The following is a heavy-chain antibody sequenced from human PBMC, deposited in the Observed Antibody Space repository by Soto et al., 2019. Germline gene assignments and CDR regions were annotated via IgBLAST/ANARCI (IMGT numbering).Heavy chain of an antibody. V-gene: IGHV4-4*07. CDR1: GGSINTFY. CDR3: AREGSYSAYNFAHGIQLWSFDF. J-gene: IGHJ4*02. D-gene: IGHD5-12*01. CDR2: IFSSGST. Sequence: PSETLSLTCTVSGGSINTFYWIWVRQPAGKGLEWIGRIFSSGSTSFNPSLESRVAMSVDTPKNHFSLNLSSVTAADMAVYYCAREGSYSAYNFAHGIQLWSFDFWGQGALVTVSS.